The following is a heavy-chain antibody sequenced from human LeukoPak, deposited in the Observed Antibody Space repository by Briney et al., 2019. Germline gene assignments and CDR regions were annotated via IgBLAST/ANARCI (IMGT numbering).Heavy chain of an antibody. V-gene: IGHV3-48*02. J-gene: IGHJ4*02. CDR2: ISSSSSTI. CDR1: GFTFSSYS. CDR3: AIIGIEIVVVPAVIPYFDY. Sequence: GGSLRLSCAASGFTFSSYSMNWVRQAPGKGLEWVSYISSSSSTIYYADSVKGRFTISRDNAKNSLYLQMNSLRDEDTAVYYCAIIGIEIVVVPAVIPYFDYWGQGTLVTVSS. D-gene: IGHD2-2*01.